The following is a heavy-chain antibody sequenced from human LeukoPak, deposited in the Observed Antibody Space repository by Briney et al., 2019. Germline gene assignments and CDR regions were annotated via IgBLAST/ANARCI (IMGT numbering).Heavy chain of an antibody. J-gene: IGHJ4*02. D-gene: IGHD2-15*01. V-gene: IGHV3-30*18. CDR2: ISYDGSNI. CDR3: AKIVVAATPPFDY. Sequence: GGSLRLSCAASGFTFSSYGMHWVRQAPGKGLEWVAVISYDGSNIYYADSVKGRFTISRDNSKNTLYLQMNSLRAEDTAVYYFAKIVVAATPPFDYWGQGTLVTVSS. CDR1: GFTFSSYG.